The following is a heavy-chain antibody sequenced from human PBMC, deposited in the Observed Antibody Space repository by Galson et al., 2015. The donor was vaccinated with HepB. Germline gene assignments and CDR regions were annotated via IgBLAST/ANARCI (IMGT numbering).Heavy chain of an antibody. CDR2: IRSKANNYAT. V-gene: IGHV3-73*01. Sequence: LRLSCAASGFTFSGSAIHWVRQASGKGPEWVGRIRSKANNYATSYVPSLKGRFTISRDDSKNMAYLHMKSLKTEDTAVYYCSRLGDFSGYSSRWGQGTLVTVSS. CDR1: GFTFSGSA. D-gene: IGHD6-13*01. CDR3: SRLGDFSGYSSR. J-gene: IGHJ4*02.